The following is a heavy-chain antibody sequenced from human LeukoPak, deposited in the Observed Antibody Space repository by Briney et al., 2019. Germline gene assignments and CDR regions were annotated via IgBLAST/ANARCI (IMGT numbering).Heavy chain of an antibody. J-gene: IGHJ3*02. CDR2: IKQDGSEK. D-gene: IGHD3-22*01. Sequence: PGGSLRLSCAASGFTFSSYWMSWVRQAPGKGLKWVANIKQDGSEKYYVDSVKGRFTISRDNAKNSLYLQMNSLRAGDTAVYYCARDQPNPHNAYYYDSSGPEGGAFDIWGQGTMVTVSS. CDR1: GFTFSSYW. CDR3: ARDQPNPHNAYYYDSSGPEGGAFDI. V-gene: IGHV3-7*01.